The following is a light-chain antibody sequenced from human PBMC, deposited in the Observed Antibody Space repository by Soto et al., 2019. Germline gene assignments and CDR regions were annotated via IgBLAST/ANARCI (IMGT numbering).Light chain of an antibody. CDR3: RSYAGSNIPVM. V-gene: IGLV2-8*01. J-gene: IGLJ3*02. CDR1: SSDVGGYNF. CDR2: DVT. Sequence: QSALTQPPSASVSPGQSVTISFTGSSSDVGGYNFVSWYQQHPGKAPKLMIYDVTELPSGVPDRFSGSKSGNTASLTVSGLQADDEADYYCRSYAGSNIPVMFGGGTKVTVL.